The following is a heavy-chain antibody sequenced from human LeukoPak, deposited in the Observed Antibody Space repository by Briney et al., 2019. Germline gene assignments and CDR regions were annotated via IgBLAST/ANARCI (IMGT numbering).Heavy chain of an antibody. Sequence: GGSLRLSCAASGFPFSSHAMSWVRQAPGKGLEWVSYISSSGSTIYYADSVKGRFTISRDNAKNSLYLQMNSLRAEDTAVYYCARDPSSGVDYWGQGTLVTVSS. CDR2: ISSSGSTI. D-gene: IGHD3-10*01. CDR3: ARDPSSGVDY. J-gene: IGHJ4*02. V-gene: IGHV3-48*03. CDR1: GFPFSSHA.